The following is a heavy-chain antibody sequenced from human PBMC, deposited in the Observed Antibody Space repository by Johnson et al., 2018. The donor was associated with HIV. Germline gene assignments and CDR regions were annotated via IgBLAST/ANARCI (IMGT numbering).Heavy chain of an antibody. J-gene: IGHJ3*02. CDR1: ALSFSGYA. CDR2: VSYDSSNK. V-gene: IGHV3-30*04. D-gene: IGHD4-23*01. CDR3: ARDPGNGGRPFDAFDI. Sequence: HVQLVESGGGVVQPGRSLRLSCTSALSFSGYAMHWVRQAPGKGLEWVAVVSYDSSNKYYADSVKGRFTISRDNSKNTVFLQMDSLRGEDTAVYYCARDPGNGGRPFDAFDIWGQGTMVTVSS.